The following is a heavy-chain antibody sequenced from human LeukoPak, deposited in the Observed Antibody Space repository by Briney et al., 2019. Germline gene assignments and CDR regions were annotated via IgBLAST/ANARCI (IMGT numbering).Heavy chain of an antibody. CDR3: ARNNLGYDILTGYSGEYLDY. CDR1: GYTFTSYG. CDR2: ISSYNDNT. J-gene: IGHJ4*02. Sequence: GASVKVSCKASGYTFTSYGINWVRQAPGQGLEWMGWISSYNDNTNYAQKLQGRVTMTTDTSTSTAYMELRSLRSDDTAVYYCARNNLGYDILTGYSGEYLDYWGQGTLVTVSS. V-gene: IGHV1-18*01. D-gene: IGHD3-9*01.